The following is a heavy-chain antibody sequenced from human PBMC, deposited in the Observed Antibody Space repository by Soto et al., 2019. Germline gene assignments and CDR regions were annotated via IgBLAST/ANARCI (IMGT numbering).Heavy chain of an antibody. J-gene: IGHJ4*02. D-gene: IGHD1-1*01. V-gene: IGHV4-59*13. CDR2: ISFSGAT. Sequence: SETLSLTCTVSGVSITSYVWSLIRQPPGKGLDCIWSISFSGATYSNPSLKGRAALSVDTSENPLPLTLNSVTSADTAVYFCARDRRDRYKRSFEFWGQGNQVTV. CDR3: ARDRRDRYKRSFEF. CDR1: GVSITSYV.